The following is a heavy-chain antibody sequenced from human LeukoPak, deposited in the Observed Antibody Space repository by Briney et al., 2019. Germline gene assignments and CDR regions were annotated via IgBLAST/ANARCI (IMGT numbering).Heavy chain of an antibody. J-gene: IGHJ4*02. V-gene: IGHV3-33*01. CDR3: ARGRRSTGDTSGYFDS. D-gene: IGHD1-26*01. CDR2: LWYGGGNK. CDR1: GVTFNSYG. Sequence: GGSLRLSCAASGVTFNSYGMHWLRQAPGKRLEWVAELWYGGGNKYYADYVKGRFAISRDNAKNTLDLQMNSLRAEDTAEYFCARGRRSTGDTSGYFDSWGQGTLVTVSS.